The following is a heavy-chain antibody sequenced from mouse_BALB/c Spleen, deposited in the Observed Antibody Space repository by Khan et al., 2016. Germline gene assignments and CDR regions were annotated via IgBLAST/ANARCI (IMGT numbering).Heavy chain of an antibody. D-gene: IGHD1-1*01. CDR1: GYTFTDYS. V-gene: IGHV9-2-1*01. J-gene: IGHJ4*01. Sequence: QIQLVQSGPELKKPGETVKISCKASGYTFTDYSMHWVKQAPGKGLEWMGWINTETGKPTYADDFKGRFTFSLETSASTAYLEINILNNEDTATYYCGGSTEVARNDDALNYWGQGTSVTASS. CDR2: INTETGKP. CDR3: GGSTEVARNDDALNY.